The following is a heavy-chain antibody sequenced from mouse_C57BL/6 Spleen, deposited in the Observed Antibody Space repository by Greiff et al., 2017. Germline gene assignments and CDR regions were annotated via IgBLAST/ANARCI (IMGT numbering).Heavy chain of an antibody. J-gene: IGHJ3*01. CDR2: ISYSGST. Sequence: EVKLMESGPGMVKPSPSLSLTCTVTGYSITSGYDWHWIRHFPGNQLEWMGYISYSGSTNYNPSLKSRISITHDTSKNHFFLKLNSVTTEDTATYYGSRGEAWFAYWGQGTLVTVSA. V-gene: IGHV3-1*01. CDR1: GYSITSGYD. CDR3: SRGEAWFAY.